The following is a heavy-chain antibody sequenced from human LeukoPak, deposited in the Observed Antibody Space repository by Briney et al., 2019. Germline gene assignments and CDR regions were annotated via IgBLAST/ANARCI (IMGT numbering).Heavy chain of an antibody. V-gene: IGHV1/OR15-1*04. Sequence: ASVKVSCKASGYIFTDYYMHWVRQAPGQELGWMGRINPNSGGTNYAQKFQGRVTMTRDTSISTAYMELSSLRSEDTAVYYCARAPIWGGMVTYYYMDVWGKGTTVTISS. CDR1: GYIFTDYY. D-gene: IGHD3-16*01. CDR2: INPNSGGT. CDR3: ARAPIWGGMVTYYYMDV. J-gene: IGHJ6*03.